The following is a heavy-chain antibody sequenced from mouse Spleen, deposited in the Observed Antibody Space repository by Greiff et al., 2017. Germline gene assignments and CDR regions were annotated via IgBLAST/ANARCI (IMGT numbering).Heavy chain of an antibody. V-gene: IGHV14-4*01. Sequence: EVQLQQSAAELVRPGASVKLSCTASGFNIKDDYMHWVKQRPEQGLEWIGWIDPENGDTEYASKFQGKATITADTSSNTAYLQLSSLTSEDTAVYYCTTGGAWFAYWGQGTLVTVSA. CDR1: GFNIKDDY. J-gene: IGHJ3*01. CDR3: TTGGAWFAY. CDR2: IDPENGDT.